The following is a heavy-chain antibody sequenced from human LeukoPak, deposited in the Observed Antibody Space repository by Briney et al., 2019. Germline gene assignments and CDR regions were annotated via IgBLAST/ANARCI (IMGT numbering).Heavy chain of an antibody. V-gene: IGHV4-59*01. CDR3: AREVSGYYDFWSGYYGGYYYYMAV. J-gene: IGHJ6*03. CDR1: GGSISSYY. CDR2: IYYSGST. Sequence: SETLSLTCTVSGGSISSYYWSWIRQPPGKGLEWIGYIYYSGSTNYNPSLKSRVTISVDTSKNQFSLKLSSVTAADTAVYYCAREVSGYYDFWSGYYGGYYYYMAVWGKGTTVTVSS. D-gene: IGHD3-3*01.